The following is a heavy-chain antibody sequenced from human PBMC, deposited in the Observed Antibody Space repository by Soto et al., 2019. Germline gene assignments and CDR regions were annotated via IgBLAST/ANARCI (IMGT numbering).Heavy chain of an antibody. CDR3: GRVPTDYSDSSGYYSFDY. CDR1: DGSVSSDSYY. CDR2: IYNSGST. J-gene: IGHJ4*02. Sequence: QVQLQESGPGLVKPSETLSLTCSVSDGSVSSDSYYWSWMRQPPGKGLEWVGYIYNSGSTNYNPSLKSRATISAGTPKNQFSLNLRSVTAADTAVYYCGRVPTDYSDSSGYYSFDYWGQGTLVTVSS. V-gene: IGHV4-61*01. D-gene: IGHD3-22*01.